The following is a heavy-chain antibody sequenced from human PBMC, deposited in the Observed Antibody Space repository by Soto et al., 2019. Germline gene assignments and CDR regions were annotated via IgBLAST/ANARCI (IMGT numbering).Heavy chain of an antibody. D-gene: IGHD2-2*01. CDR2: IIPISGTA. CDR1: GGTFSSYA. J-gene: IGHJ6*02. CDR3: ARSQGSSTSLEIYYYYYYGLDV. Sequence: QVQLVQSGAEVKKPGSSVKVSCKASGGTFSSYAISWVRQAPGQGLEWMGGIIPISGTAKYAQKFQGRVKIPADESTSRPYMELSSLRSEDTAVYYCARSQGSSTSLEIYYYYYYGLDVWGQGNTVNVSS. V-gene: IGHV1-69*01.